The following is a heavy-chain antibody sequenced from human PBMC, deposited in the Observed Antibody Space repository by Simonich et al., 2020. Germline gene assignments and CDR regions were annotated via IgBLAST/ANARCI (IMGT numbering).Heavy chain of an antibody. CDR2: IYYRVST. V-gene: IGHV4-59*08. Sequence: QVQLQESGPGLVKPSETLSLTCTVSGVSISSYYWSWIRQPPGKGLEWIGYIYYRVSTNSNPSLKSRVTISVDTSKNQFSLKLSSVTAADTAVNYCARLPDYWGQGTLVTVSS. J-gene: IGHJ4*02. CDR3: ARLPDY. CDR1: GVSISSYY.